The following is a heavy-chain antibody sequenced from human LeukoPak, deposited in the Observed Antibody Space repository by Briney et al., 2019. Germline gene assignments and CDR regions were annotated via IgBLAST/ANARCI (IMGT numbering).Heavy chain of an antibody. CDR1: EFTFSSFG. CDR2: INPVGSET. CDR3: ARDSSDSFDF. Sequence: PGGPLSLPGSPSEFTFSSFGGPGFRQPPGKGLEWVAIINPVGSETSHVDSVKDRFTISRDNAKNSLYLQMNSLRPEDTAVYYCARDSSDSFDFWGQGTLVTVSS. V-gene: IGHV3-7*04. D-gene: IGHD6-19*01. J-gene: IGHJ4*02.